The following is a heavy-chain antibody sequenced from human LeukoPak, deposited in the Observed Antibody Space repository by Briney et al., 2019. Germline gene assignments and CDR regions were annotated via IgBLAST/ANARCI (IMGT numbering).Heavy chain of an antibody. Sequence: SETLSLTWTVSGGSISSYNWSWIRQPPGKGLEWIGYIYYSGSTNYNPSLKSRVTISVDTSKNQFSLKLSSVTAADTAVYYCARALMVAGVGDPFDNWGQGTMVTVSS. J-gene: IGHJ3*02. D-gene: IGHD2-8*01. CDR2: IYYSGST. CDR1: GGSISSYN. V-gene: IGHV4-59*01. CDR3: ARALMVAGVGDPFDN.